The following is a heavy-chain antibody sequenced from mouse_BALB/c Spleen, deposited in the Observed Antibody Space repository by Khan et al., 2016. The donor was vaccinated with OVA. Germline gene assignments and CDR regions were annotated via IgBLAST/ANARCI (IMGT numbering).Heavy chain of an antibody. J-gene: IGHJ3*01. CDR2: IYPGNDDT. V-gene: IGHV1-80*01. D-gene: IGHD1-1*01. Sequence: QVQLQQSGAELVRPGSSVKISCKASGYTFSSSWMNWVKQRPGQGLEWIGQIYPGNDDTNYNGKFKGKATLTADKSSRTAYMQLTSLTSEDSAVYFCARYYGSRFAYWGQGTLVTFSA. CDR3: ARYYGSRFAY. CDR1: GYTFSSSW.